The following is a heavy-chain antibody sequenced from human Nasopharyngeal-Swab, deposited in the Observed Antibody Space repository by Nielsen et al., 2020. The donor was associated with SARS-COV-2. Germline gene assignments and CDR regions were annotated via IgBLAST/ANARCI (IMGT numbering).Heavy chain of an antibody. CDR3: ARRYYYDSSDYYPLDY. CDR1: GFNFRVSA. J-gene: IGHJ4*02. V-gene: IGHV3-21*01. Sequence: GESLKISCETSGFNFRVSAMSWVRQAPGKGLEWVSAISSSSPYIYYADSVKGRFTISRDNAENSLYLHMNSLRADDSAVYYCARRYYYDSSDYYPLDYWGQGTLVTVSS. D-gene: IGHD3-22*01. CDR2: ISSSSPYI.